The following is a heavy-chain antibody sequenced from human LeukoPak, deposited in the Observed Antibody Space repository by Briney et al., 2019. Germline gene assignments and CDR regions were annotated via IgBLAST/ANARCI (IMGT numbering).Heavy chain of an antibody. V-gene: IGHV5-51*01. CDR2: IYPGDSDT. CDR3: ATSVDTPMVGGYYYMDV. J-gene: IGHJ6*03. CDR1: GYSFTSYW. D-gene: IGHD5-18*01. Sequence: GESLKISCKGSGYSFTSYWIGWVRQMPGKGLEWMGIIYPGDSDTRYSPSFQGQVTISADKSISTAYPQWSSLKASDTAMYYCATSVDTPMVGGYYYMDVWGKGTTVTVSS.